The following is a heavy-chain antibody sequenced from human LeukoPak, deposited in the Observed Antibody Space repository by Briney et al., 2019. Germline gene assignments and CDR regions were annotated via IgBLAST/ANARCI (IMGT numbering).Heavy chain of an antibody. CDR3: ARDRGGRTVTTRSYWFDP. V-gene: IGHV4-38-2*02. CDR1: GYSISSGYY. J-gene: IGHJ5*02. Sequence: PSGTLSLTCAVSGYSISSGYYWGWIRQPPGKGLEWIGSIYHSGSTYYNPSLKSRVTISVDTSKNQFSLKLSSVTAADTAAYYCARDRGGRTVTTRSYWFDPWGQGTLVTVSS. CDR2: IYHSGST. D-gene: IGHD4-17*01.